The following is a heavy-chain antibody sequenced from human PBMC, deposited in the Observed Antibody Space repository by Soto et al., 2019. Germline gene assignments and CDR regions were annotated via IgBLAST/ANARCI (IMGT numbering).Heavy chain of an antibody. CDR2: IYPGDSDT. CDR1: GSSFTSYW. V-gene: IGHV5-51*01. D-gene: IGHD4-17*01. CDR3: ARHIDYGDYVDY. Sequence: GESLKISCKGSGSSFTSYWIGWVRQMPGKRLEWMGIIYPGDSDTRYSPSLQGQVTISADKSISTAYLQWGSLKASDTAMYYCARHIDYGDYVDYWGQGTLVTVSS. J-gene: IGHJ4*02.